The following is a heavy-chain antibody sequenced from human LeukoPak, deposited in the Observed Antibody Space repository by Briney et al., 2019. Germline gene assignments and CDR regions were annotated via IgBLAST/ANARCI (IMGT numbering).Heavy chain of an antibody. CDR1: GFTFSSYG. V-gene: IGHV3-30*02. Sequence: PGGSLRLSCAASGFTFSSYGMHWVRQAPGKGLEWVAFIRYDGSNKYYADSVKGRFTISRDNSKNTLYLQMNSLRAEDTAVYYCASSLGRWLQFGYFDYWGQGTLVTVSS. D-gene: IGHD5-24*01. CDR2: IRYDGSNK. J-gene: IGHJ4*02. CDR3: ASSLGRWLQFGYFDY.